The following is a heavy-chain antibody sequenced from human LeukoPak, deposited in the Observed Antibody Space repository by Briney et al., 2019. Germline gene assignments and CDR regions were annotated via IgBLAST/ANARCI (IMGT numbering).Heavy chain of an antibody. CDR2: ISGSSSNT. CDR1: GYTFTSYY. Sequence: ASVKVSCKASGYTFTSYYMHWVRQAPGQGLEWMGWISGSSSNTNYAQRLQGRVTMTTDTSTTTAYMELRSLRSDDTAVYYCARATGTWGHDGFDIWGQGTMVTVSS. D-gene: IGHD3-16*01. V-gene: IGHV1-18*04. CDR3: ARATGTWGHDGFDI. J-gene: IGHJ3*02.